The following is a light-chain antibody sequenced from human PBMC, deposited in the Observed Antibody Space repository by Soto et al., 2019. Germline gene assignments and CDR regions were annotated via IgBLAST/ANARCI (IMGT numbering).Light chain of an antibody. Sequence: EIVMTQSPATLSVSPGERATLSCRASQAVSSNLAWYQQKPGQAPRLLIYAASTRAAGIPDRFSGSGSGTGFTLTITSLQSEDFAVYYCQHYNNWPFTCGPGTKVDI. CDR1: QAVSSN. J-gene: IGKJ3*01. CDR3: QHYNNWPFT. CDR2: AAS. V-gene: IGKV3-15*01.